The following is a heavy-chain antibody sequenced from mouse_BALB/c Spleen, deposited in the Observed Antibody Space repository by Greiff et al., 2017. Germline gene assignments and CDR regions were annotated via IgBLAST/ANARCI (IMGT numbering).Heavy chain of an antibody. CDR2: ISSGGGNT. Sequence: EVQLVESGGGLVKPGGSLKLSCAASGFTFSSYTMSWVRQTPEKRLEWVATISSGGGNTYYPDSVKGRFTISRDNAKNNLYLQMSSLRSEDTALYYCARGGNPYYFDYWGQGTTLTVSS. CDR3: ARGGNPYYFDY. V-gene: IGHV5-9*03. CDR1: GFTFSSYT. D-gene: IGHD2-1*01. J-gene: IGHJ2*01.